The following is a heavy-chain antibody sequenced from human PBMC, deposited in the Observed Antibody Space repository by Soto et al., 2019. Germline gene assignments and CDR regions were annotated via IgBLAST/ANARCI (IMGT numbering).Heavy chain of an antibody. CDR3: ARGKKPYYFDY. CDR1: GGSISTYY. J-gene: IGHJ4*02. CDR2: IYYSGST. V-gene: IGHV4-59*01. Sequence: QVQLQESGPGLVKPSETLSLTCTVSGGSISTYYWSWIRQPPGKGLEWIGYIYYSGSTNYNPSLKSRVTISVDTSKNQFFLKLSSVTAADTAVYYCARGKKPYYFDYWGQGTLVTVSS.